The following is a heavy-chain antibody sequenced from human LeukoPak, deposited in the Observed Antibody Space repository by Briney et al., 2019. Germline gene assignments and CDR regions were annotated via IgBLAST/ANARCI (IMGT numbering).Heavy chain of an antibody. CDR3: ARENSNWFDP. D-gene: IGHD2/OR15-2a*01. CDR2: IYYSGST. V-gene: IGHV4-61*01. J-gene: IGHJ5*02. Sequence: SETLSLTCTVSGGSFSSGSYYWSWIRQPPGKGLEWIGYIYYSGSTNYNPSLKSRVTISVDTSKNQFSLKLSSVTAADTAVYYCARENSNWFDPWGQGTLVTVSS. CDR1: GGSFSSGSYY.